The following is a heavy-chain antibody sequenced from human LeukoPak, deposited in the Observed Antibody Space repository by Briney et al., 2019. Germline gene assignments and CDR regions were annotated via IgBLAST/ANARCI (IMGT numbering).Heavy chain of an antibody. V-gene: IGHV3-30*02. J-gene: IGHJ4*02. CDR1: GFTFSHHG. Sequence: GGSLRLSCAPSGFTFSHHGMHWVRQAPGKGLEWVALIRDDGRKKSYADSVKGRFTISRDNAKNSLYLQMNSLRAEDTALYYCAKVSGSYSPYYFDYWGQGTLVTVSS. D-gene: IGHD1-26*01. CDR2: IRDDGRKK. CDR3: AKVSGSYSPYYFDY.